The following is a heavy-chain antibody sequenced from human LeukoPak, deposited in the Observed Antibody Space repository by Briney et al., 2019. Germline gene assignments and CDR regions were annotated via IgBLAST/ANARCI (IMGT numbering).Heavy chain of an antibody. CDR1: GFTFSWYS. Sequence: PGGSLRLSCVASGFTFSWYSMNWARQAPGKGLEWLSYIGTSNSPIYYADSVKGRFTVSRDNAKNSLYLQMNSLRDEDTAVYYCARDDGSGWNIDYWGQGTLVTVSS. J-gene: IGHJ4*02. V-gene: IGHV3-48*02. CDR2: IGTSNSPI. D-gene: IGHD6-19*01. CDR3: ARDDGSGWNIDY.